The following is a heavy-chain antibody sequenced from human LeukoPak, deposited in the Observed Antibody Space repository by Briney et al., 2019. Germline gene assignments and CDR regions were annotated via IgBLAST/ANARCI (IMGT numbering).Heavy chain of an antibody. Sequence: GGSLRLSCAASGFTFSGFWMHWVRQTPGKGLVGVSRINSDGSSTNYADSVKGRFTISRDNAKNTLYLQMNSLRAGDTAVYYCARTIEMATISYFDYWGQGTLVTVSS. D-gene: IGHD5-24*01. CDR1: GFTFSGFW. CDR2: INSDGSST. V-gene: IGHV3-74*01. J-gene: IGHJ4*02. CDR3: ARTIEMATISYFDY.